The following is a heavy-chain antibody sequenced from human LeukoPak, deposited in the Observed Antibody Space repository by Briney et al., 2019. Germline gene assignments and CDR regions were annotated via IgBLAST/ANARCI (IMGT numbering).Heavy chain of an antibody. J-gene: IGHJ4*02. CDR2: INPNSGGT. D-gene: IGHD5-18*01. V-gene: IGHV1-2*02. CDR1: GYTFTGYY. Sequence: ASVKVSCKASGYTFTGYYMHWVGQAPGQGLEWMGWINPNSGGTNYAQKFQGRVTITRDTSISTAYMELSRLRSDDTAVYYCARGSGGYSYGEYYFDYWGQGTLVTVSS. CDR3: ARGSGGYSYGEYYFDY.